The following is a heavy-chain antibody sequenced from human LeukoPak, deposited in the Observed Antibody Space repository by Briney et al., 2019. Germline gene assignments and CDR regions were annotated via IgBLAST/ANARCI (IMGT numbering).Heavy chain of an antibody. Sequence: PSETLSLTCTVSGGLISSYYWSWIRQPPGGGLEWIGYIYYIRNTNYNPSLKSRVTMSLDPSKNQFSLKLNSVTAADTAVYYCARTQSQSGSYRYYFGYWGQGTLVTVSS. CDR2: IYYIRNT. CDR1: GGLISSYY. CDR3: ARTQSQSGSYRYYFGY. J-gene: IGHJ4*02. V-gene: IGHV4-59*01. D-gene: IGHD1-26*01.